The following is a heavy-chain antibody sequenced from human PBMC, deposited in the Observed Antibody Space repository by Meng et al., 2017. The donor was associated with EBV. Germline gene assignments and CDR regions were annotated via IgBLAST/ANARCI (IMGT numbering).Heavy chain of an antibody. Sequence: VHAVAEVRKRGDSWLVSCQSSCYTFSVYYMYWVRQAPGQGLEWMGIINPSGGSTSYAQKFQGRVTMTRDTSTSTVYMELSSLRSEDTAAYYCARDFCGGDCYLFDYWGQGTLVTVSS. V-gene: IGHV1-46*01. CDR2: INPSGGST. J-gene: IGHJ4*02. D-gene: IGHD2-21*01. CDR3: ARDFCGGDCYLFDY. CDR1: CYTFSVYY.